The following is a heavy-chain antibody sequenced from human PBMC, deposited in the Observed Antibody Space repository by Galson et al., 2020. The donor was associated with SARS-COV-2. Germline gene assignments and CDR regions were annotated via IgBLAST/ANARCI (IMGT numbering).Heavy chain of an antibody. CDR1: GGSVSSGLYY. Sequence: ASETLSLTCTVSGGSVSSGLYYWSWIRQPPGKGLELMGYIYHSGVTSYNPSLKSRAIISVDTSENQISLKLTSVTAADTAVYYCVRDCGYWWGWAWFLDWLGGLRGQGTLVTVSS. D-gene: IGHD3-9*01. J-gene: IGHJ4*02. CDR3: VRDCGYWWGWAWFLDWLGGL. V-gene: IGHV4-61*01. CDR2: IYHSGVT.